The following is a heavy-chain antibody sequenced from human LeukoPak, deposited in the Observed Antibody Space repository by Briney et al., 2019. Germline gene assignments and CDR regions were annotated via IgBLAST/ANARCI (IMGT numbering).Heavy chain of an antibody. V-gene: IGHV1-2*02. D-gene: IGHD2-15*01. J-gene: IGHJ4*02. CDR2: INPNSGGT. CDR3: ARDSSVVVAATGELFDY. CDR1: GYTFTGYY. Sequence: ASVKVSCKASGYTFTGYYMHWVRQAPRQGLEWMEWINPNSGGTNYAQKFQGRVTMTRDTSISTAYMELSRLRSDDTAVYYCARDSSVVVAATGELFDYWGQGTLVTVSS.